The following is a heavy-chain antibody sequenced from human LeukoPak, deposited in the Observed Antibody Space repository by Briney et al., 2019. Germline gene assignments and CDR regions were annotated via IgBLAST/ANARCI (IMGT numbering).Heavy chain of an antibody. CDR1: GFTFSSYS. V-gene: IGHV3-48*01. CDR2: IGSSSSTI. Sequence: GGSLRLSCAASGFTFSSYSMNWVRQAPGKGLEWVSYIGSSSSTIYYADSVKGRFTISRDNAKNSLYLQMNSLRAEDMALYYCAKGGHSGSYSTLDYWGQGTLVTVSS. D-gene: IGHD3-10*01. CDR3: AKGGHSGSYSTLDY. J-gene: IGHJ4*02.